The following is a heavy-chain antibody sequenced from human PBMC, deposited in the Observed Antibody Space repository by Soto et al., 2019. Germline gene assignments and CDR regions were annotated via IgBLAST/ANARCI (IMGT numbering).Heavy chain of an antibody. CDR1: GGSISSGGYY. D-gene: IGHD6-6*01. Sequence: TLSLTCTVSGGSISSGGYYWSWIRQHPGKGLEWIGYIYYSGSTYYNPSLKSRVTISVDTSKNQFSLKLSSVTAVDTAVYYCAREWEQLVLGGIDPWGQGTLVTVSS. J-gene: IGHJ5*02. CDR3: AREWEQLVLGGIDP. V-gene: IGHV4-31*03. CDR2: IYYSGST.